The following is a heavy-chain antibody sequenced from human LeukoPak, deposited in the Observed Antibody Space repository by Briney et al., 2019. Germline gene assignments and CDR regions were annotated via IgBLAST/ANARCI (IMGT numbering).Heavy chain of an antibody. D-gene: IGHD3-3*01. J-gene: IGHJ4*02. Sequence: RPSETLSLTCTVSGGSISSYYWSWIRQPAGKGLEWIGRIYTSGSTNYNPSLKSRVTMSVDTSKNQFSLKLSSVTAADTAVYYCAKDLFYDFRYYFDYWGQGTLVTVSS. V-gene: IGHV4-4*07. CDR1: GGSISSYY. CDR3: AKDLFYDFRYYFDY. CDR2: IYTSGST.